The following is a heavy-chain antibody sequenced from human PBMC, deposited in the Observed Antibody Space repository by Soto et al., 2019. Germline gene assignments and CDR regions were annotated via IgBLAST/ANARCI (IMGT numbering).Heavy chain of an antibody. Sequence: SAEIVCEACGETVTNYGITWLRPDTEQGLEWMGWIGAYNGNTHYTERLQGRVTMTTDTSTSTAYMELRGLRSDDSAVYYCARVRQLVGYFYYYMDVWGNGTTVTV. J-gene: IGHJ6*03. CDR2: IGAYNGNT. V-gene: IGHV1-18*01. CDR3: ARVRQLVGYFYYYMDV. D-gene: IGHD6-6*01. CDR1: GETVTNYG.